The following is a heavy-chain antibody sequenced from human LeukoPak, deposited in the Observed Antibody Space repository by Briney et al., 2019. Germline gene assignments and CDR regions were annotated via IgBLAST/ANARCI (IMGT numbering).Heavy chain of an antibody. J-gene: IGHJ4*02. CDR3: ARLRYDSSGYYF. CDR1: GYTFTGYY. V-gene: IGHV1-2*02. Sequence: ASVKVSCKASGYTFTGYYMHWVRQAPGQGLEWMGWINPNSGGTNYAQKFQGRVTMTRDTSISTAYMELSRLSSDDTAVYYCARLRYDSSGYYFWGQGTLVTVSS. D-gene: IGHD3-22*01. CDR2: INPNSGGT.